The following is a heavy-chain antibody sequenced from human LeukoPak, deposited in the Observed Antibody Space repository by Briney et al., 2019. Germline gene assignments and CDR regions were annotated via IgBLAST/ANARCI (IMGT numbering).Heavy chain of an antibody. D-gene: IGHD3-22*01. J-gene: IGHJ4*02. CDR2: IYSGGST. Sequence: PGGSLRLSCAASGFTLSSYWMSWVRQAPGKGLEWVSVIYSGGSTYYADSVKGRFTISRDNSKNTLYLQMNSLRAEDTAVYYCARDDSSGYYSLWGQGTLVTVSS. CDR1: GFTLSSYW. V-gene: IGHV3-66*01. CDR3: ARDDSSGYYSL.